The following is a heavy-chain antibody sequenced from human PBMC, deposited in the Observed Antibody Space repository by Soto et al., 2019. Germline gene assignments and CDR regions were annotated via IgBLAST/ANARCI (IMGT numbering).Heavy chain of an antibody. CDR2: IYHSGST. D-gene: IGHD3-22*01. Sequence: QLQLQESGPRLVKPSETLSLACGVSGESVSGSNYYWAWIRQPPGKGLEWIASIYHSGSTYYNPSLQSRGTISVDTSKKQFSLKLSSVTAADTALYYCAGGSTLLVVSNFEYWGQGTQVTVSS. CDR1: GESVSGSNYY. J-gene: IGHJ4*02. V-gene: IGHV4-39*01. CDR3: AGGSTLLVVSNFEY.